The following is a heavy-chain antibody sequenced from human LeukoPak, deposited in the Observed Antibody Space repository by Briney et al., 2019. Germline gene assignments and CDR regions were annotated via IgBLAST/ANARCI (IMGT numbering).Heavy chain of an antibody. CDR2: IIPIFGTA. Sequence: SVKVSCKASGGTFSSYAISWVRQAPGQGLEWMGGIIPIFGTANYAQKFQGRVTITAVESTSTAYMELSSLRSEDTAVYYCARSPAAYCSSTSCSFGYMDVWGKGTTVTVSS. CDR3: ARSPAAYCSSTSCSFGYMDV. V-gene: IGHV1-69*13. CDR1: GGTFSSYA. J-gene: IGHJ6*03. D-gene: IGHD2-2*01.